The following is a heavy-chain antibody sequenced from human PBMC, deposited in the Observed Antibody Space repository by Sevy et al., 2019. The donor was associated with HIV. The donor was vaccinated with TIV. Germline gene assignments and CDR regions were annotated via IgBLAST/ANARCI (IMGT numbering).Heavy chain of an antibody. CDR1: GGSISSSSYY. D-gene: IGHD4-17*01. Sequence: SETLSLTCTVSGGSISSSSYYWDWIRQPPGKGLEWIGNNYYSGRTSYNPSPKSRVTISVDTSKKKFSLRLSSVTAADTAVYYCARLKYGDYSNWFDPWGQGTLVTVSS. J-gene: IGHJ5*02. CDR2: NYYSGRT. V-gene: IGHV4-39*01. CDR3: ARLKYGDYSNWFDP.